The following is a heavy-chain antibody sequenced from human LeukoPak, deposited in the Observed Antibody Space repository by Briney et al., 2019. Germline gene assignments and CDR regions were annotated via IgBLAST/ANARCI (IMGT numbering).Heavy chain of an antibody. J-gene: IGHJ1*01. V-gene: IGHV1-8*01. CDR2: MNPNSGNT. CDR1: GYTFTSYD. Sequence: ASVKVSCKASGYTFTSYDINWVRQATGQGLEWMGWMNPNSGNTGYAQKFQGRVTMTRNTSISTAYMELSSLRSEDTAVYYCARRGAMVRGVIYQYFQHWGQGTLVTVSS. CDR3: ARRGAMVRGVIYQYFQH. D-gene: IGHD3-10*01.